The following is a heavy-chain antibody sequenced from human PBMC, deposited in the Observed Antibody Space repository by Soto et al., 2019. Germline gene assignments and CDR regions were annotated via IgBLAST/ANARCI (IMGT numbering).Heavy chain of an antibody. Sequence: SETLSPTCYVSGDYIPTNGYYWFWNQHPPGKGLQWIGNVYSTGSTFSHPSLTSRVFISVDTSKNKFSLRLTSVTAADTAVYYCARSHYTYGLLIDYWGPGIMVTVSS. CDR2: VYSTGST. CDR3: ARSHYTYGLLIDY. D-gene: IGHD2-8*01. CDR1: GDYIPTNGYY. V-gene: IGHV4-39*01. J-gene: IGHJ4*02.